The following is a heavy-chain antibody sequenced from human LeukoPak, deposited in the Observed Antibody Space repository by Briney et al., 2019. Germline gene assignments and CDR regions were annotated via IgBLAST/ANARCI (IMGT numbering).Heavy chain of an antibody. J-gene: IGHJ4*02. CDR1: GFTFSSYS. CDR2: ISSSSSYI. V-gene: IGHV3-21*01. CDR3: ASPAGHNYYDSSGYYYGRDGY. D-gene: IGHD3-22*01. Sequence: GGSLRLSCAASGFTFSSYSMNWVRQAPGKGLEWVSSISSSSSYIYYADSVKGRFTISRDNAKNSLYLQMNSLRAEDTAVYYCASPAGHNYYDSSGYYYGRDGYWGQGTLVTVSS.